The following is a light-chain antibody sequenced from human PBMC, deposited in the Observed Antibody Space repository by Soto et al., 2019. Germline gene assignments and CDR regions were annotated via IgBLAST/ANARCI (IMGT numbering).Light chain of an antibody. CDR3: QQYGSSPYT. CDR1: QSISTY. J-gene: IGKJ2*01. V-gene: IGKV3-20*01. CDR2: GAS. Sequence: EIVLTQSPATLSLSPGESATLSCRASQSISTYLAWYQQKPGQAPRLLIYGASNRATGIPDRFSGSGSGTDFTLTIRRLEPEDFAVYYCQQYGSSPYTLGHGTKVDIK.